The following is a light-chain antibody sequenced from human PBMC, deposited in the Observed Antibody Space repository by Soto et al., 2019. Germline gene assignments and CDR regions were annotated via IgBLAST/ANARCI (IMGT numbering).Light chain of an antibody. Sequence: AIRMTQSPASVSASPGDRVTITCRASQSVSGYLAWYQQKPGGAPKLLIYSASTLQSGVPSRFSGSGFGTDFTLAISGLQSDDFATYYCHQYYSFPPWSFGQGTKVEIQ. CDR2: SAS. CDR3: HQYYSFPPWS. CDR1: QSVSGY. J-gene: IGKJ1*01. V-gene: IGKV1-8*01.